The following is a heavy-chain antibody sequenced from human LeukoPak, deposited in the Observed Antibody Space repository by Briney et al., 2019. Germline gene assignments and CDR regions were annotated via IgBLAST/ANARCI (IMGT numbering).Heavy chain of an antibody. J-gene: IGHJ3*02. D-gene: IGHD5-24*01. V-gene: IGHV3-30-3*01. CDR2: ISYDGSNK. CDR1: GFTFSSYA. CDR3: ARPKRWLQSSPDAFDI. Sequence: GGSLRLSCAASGFTFSSYAMHWVRQAPGKGLEWVAVISYDGSNKYYADSVKGRFTISRDNFKNTLYLQMNSLRAEDTAVYYCARPKRWLQSSPDAFDIWGQGTMVTVSS.